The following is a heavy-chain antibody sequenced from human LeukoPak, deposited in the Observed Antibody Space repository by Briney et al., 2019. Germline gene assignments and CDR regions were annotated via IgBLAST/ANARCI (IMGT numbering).Heavy chain of an antibody. CDR3: ARDGNPFDY. J-gene: IGHJ4*02. CDR2: IYYSGST. V-gene: IGHV4-59*01. Sequence: SETLSLTCTVSGGSISTYYWSWIRQPPGKGLEWIGYIYYSGSTNYNPSLKSRVTISVDTSKNQFSLKLSSVTAADTAVYYCARDGNPFDYWGQGTLVTVSS. CDR1: GGSISTYY. D-gene: IGHD1-14*01.